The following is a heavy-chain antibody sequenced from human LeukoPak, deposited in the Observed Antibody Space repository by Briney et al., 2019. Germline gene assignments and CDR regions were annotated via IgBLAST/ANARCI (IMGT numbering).Heavy chain of an antibody. CDR3: ASPQTAAYYYGSGSLFAGAFDI. V-gene: IGHV4-38-2*01. D-gene: IGHD3-10*01. CDR1: GYSISSGYY. CDR2: IYHSGST. J-gene: IGHJ3*02. Sequence: SETLSLTCAVSGYSISSGYYWGWIRPPPGKGLEWIGSIYHSGSTYYKPSLKSRVTISVDTSKNQFSLKLSSVTAADTAVYYCASPQTAAYYYGSGSLFAGAFDIWGQGTMVTVSS.